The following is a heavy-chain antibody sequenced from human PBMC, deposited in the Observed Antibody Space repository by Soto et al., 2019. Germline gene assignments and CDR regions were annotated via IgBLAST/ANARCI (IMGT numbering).Heavy chain of an antibody. CDR2: INHSGST. CDR3: ARGWSGWRVWLDY. J-gene: IGHJ4*02. CDR1: GGSFSGYY. Sequence: SETLSLTCAFYGGSFSGYYWRWIRQPPGKGLEWIGEINHSGSTNYNPSLKSRVTISVDTSKNQFSLKLSSVTAADTAVYYCARGWSGWRVWLDYWGQGTLVTVSS. D-gene: IGHD6-19*01. V-gene: IGHV4-34*01.